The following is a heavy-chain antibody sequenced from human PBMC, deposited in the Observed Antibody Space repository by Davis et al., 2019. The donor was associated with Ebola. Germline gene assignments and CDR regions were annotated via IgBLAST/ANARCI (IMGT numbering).Heavy chain of an antibody. Sequence: AASVKVSCKASGHTFTNFGINWVRQAPGQGLEWMGWISAYNGNTNYARKFQGRVIMTTDTSTSTAYMELRGLRSDDTAVYYCASLSAAYGAFDYWGQGTLVTVSS. CDR1: GHTFTNFG. V-gene: IGHV1-18*01. D-gene: IGHD3-16*01. CDR2: ISAYNGNT. J-gene: IGHJ4*02. CDR3: ASLSAAYGAFDY.